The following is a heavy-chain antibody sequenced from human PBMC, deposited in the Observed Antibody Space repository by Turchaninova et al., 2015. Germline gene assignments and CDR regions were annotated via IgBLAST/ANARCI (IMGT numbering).Heavy chain of an antibody. CDR3: ARDAQYSSGRRFYYFDY. D-gene: IGHD6-19*01. Sequence: QVQLVQSGAGGKQTGASVKVSCKSSGYNLPSYAMHWVRQAPGQRLEWMGWINAGNGNTKYSQKFQGRVTITRDTSASTAYMELSSLRSEDTAVYYCARDAQYSSGRRFYYFDYWGQGTLVTVSS. J-gene: IGHJ4*02. V-gene: IGHV1-3*01. CDR1: GYNLPSYA. CDR2: INAGNGNT.